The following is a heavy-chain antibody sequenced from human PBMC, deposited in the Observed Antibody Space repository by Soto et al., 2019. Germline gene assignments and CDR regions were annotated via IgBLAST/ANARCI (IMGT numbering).Heavy chain of an antibody. Sequence: QVQLVESGGGVVQPGRSLRLSCAASGFTFSSYGMHWVRQAPGKALEWVAVIWYDGSNKYYADSVKGRFTICRDNSKNTLYLQMNSLRAEDTAVYYCARSSSDIWNYYYYGMDVWGQGTTVTVSS. CDR3: ARSSSDIWNYYYYGMDV. CDR1: GFTFSSYG. J-gene: IGHJ6*02. V-gene: IGHV3-33*01. D-gene: IGHD3-3*01. CDR2: IWYDGSNK.